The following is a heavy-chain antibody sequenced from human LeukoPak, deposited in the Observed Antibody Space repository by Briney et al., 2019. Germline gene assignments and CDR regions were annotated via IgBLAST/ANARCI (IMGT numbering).Heavy chain of an antibody. V-gene: IGHV1-18*01. Sequence: ASVKVSWKASGYTCTSCGISWVRQAPGQGLEWMGWVSAYNGNTNYAQKLQGRVTMTTDTSTSTAYMELRSLRSDDTAVYYCASTTREYYYYGMDVWGQGTTVTVSS. CDR3: ASTTREYYYYGMDV. D-gene: IGHD4-11*01. CDR1: GYTCTSCG. J-gene: IGHJ6*02. CDR2: VSAYNGNT.